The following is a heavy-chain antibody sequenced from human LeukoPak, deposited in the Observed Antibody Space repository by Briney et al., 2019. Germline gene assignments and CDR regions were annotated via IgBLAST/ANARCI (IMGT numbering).Heavy chain of an antibody. CDR2: ISSADKT. CDR1: GFNFIGYS. CDR3: AREGYTYGHGVDF. J-gene: IGHJ4*02. Sequence: GGSRRLSCAASGFNFIGYSMTWVRRPPGKGLEWVSSISSADKTYYAGSVKGRFTVSRDNAGKSLYLQMDGLRPEDTAVYYCAREGYTYGHGVDFWGQGTLVTVSS. D-gene: IGHD5-18*01. V-gene: IGHV3-69-1*01.